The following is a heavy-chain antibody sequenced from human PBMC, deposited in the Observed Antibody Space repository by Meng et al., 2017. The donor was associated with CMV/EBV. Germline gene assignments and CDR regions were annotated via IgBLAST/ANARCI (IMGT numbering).Heavy chain of an antibody. CDR1: GGSISSYY. CDR2: IYTSGST. Sequence: QVQLQGSGPGLVTPSETLSLTCTVSGGSISSYYWSWIRQPAGKGLEWIGRIYTSGSTNYNPSLKSRVTMSVDTSKNQFSLKLSSVTAADTAVYYCARGGLYYYDSSGHFDYWGQGTLVTVSS. V-gene: IGHV4-4*07. J-gene: IGHJ4*02. CDR3: ARGGLYYYDSSGHFDY. D-gene: IGHD3-22*01.